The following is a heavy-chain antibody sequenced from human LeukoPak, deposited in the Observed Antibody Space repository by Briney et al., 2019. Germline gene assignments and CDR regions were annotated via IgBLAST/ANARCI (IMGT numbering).Heavy chain of an antibody. CDR1: GFTFSSYW. V-gene: IGHV3-7*01. CDR2: IKQDGSEK. CDR3: ARVVYDSTYYFDY. J-gene: IGHJ4*02. Sequence: PGGSLRLSCAASGFTFSSYWMSWVRQAPGKGLEWVANIKQDGSEKYYVDSVKGRFTISRDNAKNSLYLQMNSLRAEDTAVYYCARVVYDSTYYFDYWGQGTLVTVSS. D-gene: IGHD3-22*01.